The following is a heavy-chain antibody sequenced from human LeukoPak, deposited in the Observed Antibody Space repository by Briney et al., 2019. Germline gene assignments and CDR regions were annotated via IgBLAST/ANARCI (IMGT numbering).Heavy chain of an antibody. V-gene: IGHV1-8*01. CDR2: MSPNSGNT. CDR1: GYTFTSYD. D-gene: IGHD3-22*01. Sequence: ASVKVSCKASGYTFTSYDINWVRQATGQGLEWMGWMSPNSGNTGYAQKFQGRVTMTRDTFINTAYMELSSLRSEDTAVYYCARANYYDSSGYPTPFDYWGQGTLVTVSS. CDR3: ARANYYDSSGYPTPFDY. J-gene: IGHJ4*02.